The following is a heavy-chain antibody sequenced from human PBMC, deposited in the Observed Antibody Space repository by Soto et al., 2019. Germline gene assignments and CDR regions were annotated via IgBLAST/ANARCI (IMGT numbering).Heavy chain of an antibody. CDR2: IKQDGSEK. D-gene: IGHD1-1*01. CDR3: ARGGN. CDR1: GFTISNYW. Sequence: GGSLRLSCAASGFTISNYWMSWVRQVPGKGLEWVASIKQDGSEKYYVGYVEGRFTISRDNAKNSLYLQMNSLRAEDTAVYYCARGGNWGQGTLVTVSS. J-gene: IGHJ4*02. V-gene: IGHV3-7*05.